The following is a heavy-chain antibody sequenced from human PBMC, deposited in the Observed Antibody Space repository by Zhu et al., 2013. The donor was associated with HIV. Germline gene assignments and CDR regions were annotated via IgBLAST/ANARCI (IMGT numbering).Heavy chain of an antibody. CDR1: GGSFSAYY. D-gene: IGHD2-2*01. V-gene: IGHV4-34*01. J-gene: IGHJ4*02. CDR3: ARGPGNCSSTSCYGFDY. Sequence: VQLQQWGAGLLKPSETLSLTCAVYGGSFSAYYWSWVRQPPGKGLEWIGEINHSGSTNYNPSLKSRVTISVDTSKNQFSLKLSSVTAADTAVYYCARGPGNCSSTSCYGFDYWGQGTLVTVSS. CDR2: INHSGST.